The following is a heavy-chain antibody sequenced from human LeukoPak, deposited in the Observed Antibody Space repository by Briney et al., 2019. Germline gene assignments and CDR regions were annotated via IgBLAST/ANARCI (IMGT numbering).Heavy chain of an antibody. V-gene: IGHV3-64*01. Sequence: HTGGSLRLSCAASGFTFSSYAMHWVRQAPGKGLEYVSAISSNGGSTYYANSVKGRFTISRDNSKNTLYLQMGSLRAEDMAVYYCARAADYCGGDCYLDYWGQGTLVTVSS. CDR3: ARAADYCGGDCYLDY. CDR2: ISSNGGST. J-gene: IGHJ4*02. D-gene: IGHD2-21*02. CDR1: GFTFSSYA.